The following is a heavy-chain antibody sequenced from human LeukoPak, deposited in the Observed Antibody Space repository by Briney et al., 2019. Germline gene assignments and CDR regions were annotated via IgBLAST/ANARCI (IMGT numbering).Heavy chain of an antibody. CDR3: ARHHAPHQFDY. Sequence: PSETLSLTCTVSGGSISSYYWSWIRQPPGKGLEWIGYIYYSGSTNYNPSLKSRVTISVDTSKNQFSLKLSSVTAADTAVYYCARHHAPHQFDYWGQGTLVTVSS. D-gene: IGHD2-2*01. V-gene: IGHV4-59*08. CDR1: GGSISSYY. CDR2: IYYSGST. J-gene: IGHJ4*02.